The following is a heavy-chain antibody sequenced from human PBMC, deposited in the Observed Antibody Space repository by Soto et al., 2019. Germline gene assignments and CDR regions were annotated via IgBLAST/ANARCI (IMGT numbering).Heavy chain of an antibody. CDR2: ISYTGST. V-gene: IGHV4-59*08. CDR1: GGSISSYY. Sequence: QVQLQESGPGLVKPSETLSLTCTVSGGSISSYYWSWIRQSPGKGLEWIGYISYTGSTDYNPSLKSRVTISLDTSKKQFSLKVNSVTVADTAVYYCARHGDDLYLGMDVWDQGTTVTVSS. CDR3: ARHGDDLYLGMDV. J-gene: IGHJ6*02.